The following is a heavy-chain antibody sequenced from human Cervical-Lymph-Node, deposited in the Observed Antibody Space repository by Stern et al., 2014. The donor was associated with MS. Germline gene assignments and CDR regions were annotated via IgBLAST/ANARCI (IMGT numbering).Heavy chain of an antibody. Sequence: EVQLVESVGNLVQPGGSRRLSCAVSGFTVTNNYMSWVRQAPGKGLEWVSVIYSGGDTYYADSVKGRFTISRDKSKNTLYLQMNSLTEEDTAVYYCVRGTDMDVWGQGTTVTVSS. CDR1: GFTVTNNY. CDR3: VRGTDMDV. J-gene: IGHJ6*02. CDR2: IYSGGDT. V-gene: IGHV3-66*01.